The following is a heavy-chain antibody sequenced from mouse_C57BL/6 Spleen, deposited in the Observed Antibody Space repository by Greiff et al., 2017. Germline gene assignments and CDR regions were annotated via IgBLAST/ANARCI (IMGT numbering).Heavy chain of an antibody. CDR1: GYTFTDYY. CDR2: INPNNGGT. CDR3: ARSPSRFITTVVYFDY. D-gene: IGHD1-1*01. V-gene: IGHV1-26*01. J-gene: IGHJ2*01. Sequence: VQLQQSGPELVKPGASVKISCKASGYTFTDYYMNWVKQSHGKSLEWIGDINPNNGGTSYNQKFKGKATLTVDKSSSTAYMELRSLTSEDSAVYYCARSPSRFITTVVYFDYWGQGTTLTVSS.